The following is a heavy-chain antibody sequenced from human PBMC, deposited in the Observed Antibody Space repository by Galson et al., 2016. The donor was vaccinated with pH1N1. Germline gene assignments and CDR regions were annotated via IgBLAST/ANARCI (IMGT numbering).Heavy chain of an antibody. CDR3: ARQNDYGDYRGDAFDI. Sequence: GAEVKKPGESLKISCKGSGYRSTNSWIGWVRQMPGKGLEWMGIIYLGGSLIRYRPSFQGQVTISADKSINIVYLEWSSLKASDTATYYCARQNDYGDYRGDAFDIWGQGTMVTVSS. D-gene: IGHD4-17*01. CDR1: GYRSTNSW. V-gene: IGHV5-51*01. CDR2: IYLGGSLI. J-gene: IGHJ3*02.